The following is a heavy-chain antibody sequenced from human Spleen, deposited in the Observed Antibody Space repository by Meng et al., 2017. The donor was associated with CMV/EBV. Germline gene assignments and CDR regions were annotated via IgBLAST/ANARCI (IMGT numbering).Heavy chain of an antibody. V-gene: IGHV1-69*13. D-gene: IGHD2-21*01. Sequence: SVKVSCKVPGGTFISYATNWVRQAPGQGLEWMGGIIPIFGTSNYAQKFQGRVTITADESTSTAYMELSSLRSEDTAVYYCARGRLAHYYSGDYFDYWGQGTLVTVSS. CDR1: GGTFISYA. J-gene: IGHJ4*02. CDR2: IIPIFGTS. CDR3: ARGRLAHYYSGDYFDY.